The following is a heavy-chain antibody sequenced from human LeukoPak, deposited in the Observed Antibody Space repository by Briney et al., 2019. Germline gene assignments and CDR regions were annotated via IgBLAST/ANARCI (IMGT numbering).Heavy chain of an antibody. CDR3: ASTSKYIGSGRDDSFDI. Sequence: SETLSLTCTVSGVSISTGGSYWSWIRQSPGKGLEWIGYISYSGGTYYNPSLKSRVSISMDSSKSQFSLQMTSVTAADTAVYYCASTSKYIGSGRDDSFDIWGQGTMVTVSS. D-gene: IGHD3-10*01. CDR1: GVSISTGGSY. CDR2: ISYSGGT. J-gene: IGHJ3*02. V-gene: IGHV4-30-4*01.